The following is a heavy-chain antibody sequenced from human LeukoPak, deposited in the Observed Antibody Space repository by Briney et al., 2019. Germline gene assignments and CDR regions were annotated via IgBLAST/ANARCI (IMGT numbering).Heavy chain of an antibody. CDR1: GFTFISYT. CDR3: AKTRRSIAAAGTRFDY. Sequence: PGGSLRLSCTASGFTFISYTMHWVRQAPGKGLEYVSAISTNGGGTYYADSVKGRFTISRDNSKNTLYLQMNSLRAEDTAVYYCAKTRRSIAAAGTRFDYWGQGTLVTVSS. CDR2: ISTNGGGT. J-gene: IGHJ4*02. V-gene: IGHV3-64*04. D-gene: IGHD6-13*01.